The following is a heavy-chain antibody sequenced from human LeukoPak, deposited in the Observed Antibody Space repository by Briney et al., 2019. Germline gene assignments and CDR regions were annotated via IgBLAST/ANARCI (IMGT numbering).Heavy chain of an antibody. CDR3: ARVLRYCSGGNCYSGGLGYMDV. CDR2: INSDGSST. D-gene: IGHD2-15*01. Sequence: PGGSLRLSRAASGFTFSSYWMHWVRQAPGKGLVWVSRINSDGSSTSYADSVKGRFTISRDNAKNSLFLQMNSLRAEDTAVYYCARVLRYCSGGNCYSGGLGYMDVWGKGTTVTISS. CDR1: GFTFSSYW. J-gene: IGHJ6*03. V-gene: IGHV3-74*01.